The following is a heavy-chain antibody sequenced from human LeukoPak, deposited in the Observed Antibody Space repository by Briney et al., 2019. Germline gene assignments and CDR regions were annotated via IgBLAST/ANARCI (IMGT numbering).Heavy chain of an antibody. CDR3: ARHRSGWLQSSFDY. J-gene: IGHJ4*02. CDR2: IYYNGST. V-gene: IGHV4-59*08. CDR1: GMSGGTINSYY. Sequence: TSETLSLTCSVSGMSGGTINSYYWSWIRQPPGQGLEWLGYIYYNGSTNYSPSLKSRVTISVDTSRNQFSLKLSSVTAADTAVYYCARHRSGWLQSSFDYWGQGTLVTVSS. D-gene: IGHD5-24*01.